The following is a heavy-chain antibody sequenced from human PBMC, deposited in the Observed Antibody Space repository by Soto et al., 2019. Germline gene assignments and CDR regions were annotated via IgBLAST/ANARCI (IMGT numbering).Heavy chain of an antibody. CDR1: GGSVRSGDHY. CDR3: ARVERWSIYFNL. V-gene: IGHV4-61*03. J-gene: IGHJ4*02. Sequence: QVQLQESGPGLVKPSETLSLTCTVSGGSVRSGDHYWSWIRQPPGKGLEWIGYIYYSGSANYNPSRESRVTISVDTSKNHFSLKLSSVTAADTAIYYCARVERWSIYFNLWGQGTQVTVSS. D-gene: IGHD2-15*01. CDR2: IYYSGSA.